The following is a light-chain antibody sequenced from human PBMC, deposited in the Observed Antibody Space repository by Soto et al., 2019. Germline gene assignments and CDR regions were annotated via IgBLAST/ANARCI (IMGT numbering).Light chain of an antibody. CDR2: AAS. V-gene: IGKV1-39*01. Sequence: DIKMTQSPSSLSASVGDRVTITCRASQSISSYLNWYQQKPGKAPKLLIYAASSLQSGVPSRFSCSGSGTDFTITISSLQPEDFATYYCQQSYCTPRTFGRGTKLEIK. CDR3: QQSYCTPRT. J-gene: IGKJ2*01. CDR1: QSISSY.